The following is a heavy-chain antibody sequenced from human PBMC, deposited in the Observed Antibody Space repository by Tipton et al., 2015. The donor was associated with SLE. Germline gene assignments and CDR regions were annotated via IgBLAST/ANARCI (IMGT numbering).Heavy chain of an antibody. CDR2: INPNSGST. CDR3: GRVGIAVDAFNF. CDR1: GYTFTRYG. V-gene: IGHV1-2*02. Sequence: QSGAEVKKPGASVKVSCKASGYTFTRYGISWVRQAPGQGLEWTGWINPNSGSTNYAQKFQGSDTMTRDTSISTAYMELSRLRSDVPAMYCCGRVGIAVDAFNFWGQGTMVTVSS. J-gene: IGHJ3*01. D-gene: IGHD6-13*01.